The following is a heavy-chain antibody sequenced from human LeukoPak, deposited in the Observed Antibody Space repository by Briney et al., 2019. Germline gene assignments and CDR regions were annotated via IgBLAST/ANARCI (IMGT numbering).Heavy chain of an antibody. CDR1: GYTFTSYG. Sequence: ASVKVSCKASGYTFTSYGISWVRQAPGQGLEWMGWISAYNGNTNYAQKFQGRVTITADESTSTAYMELSSLRSEDTAVYYCARAPGDDYVWGSYRYLLDYWGQGTLVTVSS. CDR2: ISAYNGNT. V-gene: IGHV1-18*01. J-gene: IGHJ4*02. CDR3: ARAPGDDYVWGSYRYLLDY. D-gene: IGHD3-16*02.